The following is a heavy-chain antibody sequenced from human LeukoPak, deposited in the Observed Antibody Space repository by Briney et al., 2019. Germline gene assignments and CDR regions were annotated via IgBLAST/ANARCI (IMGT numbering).Heavy chain of an antibody. CDR1: GFTFSDSY. Sequence: PGGSLRLSCAASGFTFSDSYMTWVRQAPGKGVEWVAYISGSGHDINYSDSVKGRFTISRDNAKNSLYLQMSSLRVEDTAVYYCARIGYSNSSLDYWGLGTLVTVSS. V-gene: IGHV3-11*04. D-gene: IGHD5-12*01. J-gene: IGHJ4*02. CDR2: ISGSGHDI. CDR3: ARIGYSNSSLDY.